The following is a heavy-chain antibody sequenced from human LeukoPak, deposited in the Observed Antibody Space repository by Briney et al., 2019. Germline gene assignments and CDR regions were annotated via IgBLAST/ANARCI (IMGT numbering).Heavy chain of an antibody. CDR1: GFTFSSYW. CDR3: AKDLSTSGWILEY. J-gene: IGHJ4*02. D-gene: IGHD2-2*03. V-gene: IGHV3-7*03. CDR2: INQDGSEK. Sequence: GGSLRLSCVGSGFTFSSYWMSWVRQAPGKGLEWVANINQDGSEKYDVDSAKGRFTISRDNAKNSLYLQMNSLRTDNTALYYCAKDLSTSGWILEYWGQGTLVTVSS.